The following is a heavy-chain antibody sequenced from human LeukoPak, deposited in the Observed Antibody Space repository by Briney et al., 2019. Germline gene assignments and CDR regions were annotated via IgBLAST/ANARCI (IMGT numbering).Heavy chain of an antibody. D-gene: IGHD5-24*01. Sequence: GGSLRLSCAASGFTFSSYAMSWVRQAPGKGLEWVSAISGSGGSTYYADSVKGRFTISRDNSKNTLYLQINSLRAEDTAVYYCAKVGPPGGRWQHTAYYYYYMDVWGKGTTVTVSS. V-gene: IGHV3-23*01. CDR2: ISGSGGST. CDR3: AKVGPPGGRWQHTAYYYYYMDV. CDR1: GFTFSSYA. J-gene: IGHJ6*03.